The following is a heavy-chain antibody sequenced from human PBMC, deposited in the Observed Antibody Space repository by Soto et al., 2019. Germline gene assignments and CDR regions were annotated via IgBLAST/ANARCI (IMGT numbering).Heavy chain of an antibody. V-gene: IGHV3-72*01. CDR2: ITNKATT. J-gene: IGHJ4*02. D-gene: IGHD6-19*01. CDR1: GFRFSDHY. Sequence: EVQLVQSGGGSVQPGGALTLSCAASGFRFSDHYMDWVRQAPGQGLECVGRITNKATTESAASVNDSFTISRDDSKDSLYLQMISLKTKDAAVYCAREGALAGPDFDYWGQGSLVTVSS. CDR3: AREGALAGPDFDY.